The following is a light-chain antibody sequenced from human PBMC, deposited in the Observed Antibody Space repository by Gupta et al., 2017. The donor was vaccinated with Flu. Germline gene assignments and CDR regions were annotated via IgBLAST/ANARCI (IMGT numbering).Light chain of an antibody. CDR2: ENN. V-gene: IGLV1-51*02. CDR1: SSNIGSKY. Sequence: QSVLTQPPSVSAAPGQTVTISCSGSSSNIGSKYVSWYQQVPGTVPKLLIYENNQRPSGIPSRFSASKSGTSATLDITGLQTGDEADYFCGTWDNNLRAGVFGGGTKLTVL. CDR3: GTWDNNLRAGV. J-gene: IGLJ3*02.